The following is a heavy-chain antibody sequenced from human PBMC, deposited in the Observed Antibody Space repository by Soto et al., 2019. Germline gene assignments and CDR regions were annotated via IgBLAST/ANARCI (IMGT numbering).Heavy chain of an antibody. J-gene: IGHJ6*03. CDR3: AREGRYCSSTSCYGYYYYMDV. CDR2: INHSGST. CDR1: GGSFSGYY. V-gene: IGHV4-34*01. Sequence: QVQLQQWGAGLLKPSETLSLTCAVYGGSFSGYYWSWIRQPPGKGLEWIGEINHSGSTNYNPSLKSRVTISVDTSKNQFSLKLSSVTAADTAVYYCAREGRYCSSTSCYGYYYYMDVWGKGTTVTVSS. D-gene: IGHD2-2*01.